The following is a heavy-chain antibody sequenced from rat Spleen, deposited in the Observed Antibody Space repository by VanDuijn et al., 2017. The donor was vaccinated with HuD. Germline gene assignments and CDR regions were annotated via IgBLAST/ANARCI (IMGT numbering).Heavy chain of an antibody. J-gene: IGHJ2*01. CDR2: ISTSGGST. Sequence: EVQLVESGGGLVQPGRSLKLSCAASGFTFSNYDMAWVRQAPTKGLEWVASISTSGGSTYYRDSVKGRFTVSRDNAKTTLYLQIDSLRSEDTATYYCARHYYNDGPFDYWGQGVMVTVSS. D-gene: IGHD1-12*02. CDR1: GFTFSNYD. CDR3: ARHYYNDGPFDY. V-gene: IGHV5S23*01.